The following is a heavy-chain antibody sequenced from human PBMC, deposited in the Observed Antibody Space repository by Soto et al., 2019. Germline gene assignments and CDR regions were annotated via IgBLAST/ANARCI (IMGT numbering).Heavy chain of an antibody. J-gene: IGHJ4*02. CDR1: GYSFTSYW. CDR3: ARHGPDLLYYYDSSGYYPPDY. CDR2: IYPGDSDT. V-gene: IGHV5-51*01. Sequence: PGVSLMISCQGSGYSFTSYWIGWVSPLPGKGLEWMGIIYPGDSDTRYSPSFQGQVTISADKSISTAYLQWSSLKASDTAMYYCARHGPDLLYYYDSSGYYPPDYWGQGTRVTVSS. D-gene: IGHD3-22*01.